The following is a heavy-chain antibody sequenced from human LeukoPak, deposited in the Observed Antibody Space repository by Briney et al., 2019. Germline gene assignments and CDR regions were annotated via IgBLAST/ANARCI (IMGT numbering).Heavy chain of an antibody. CDR1: GFTVSSNY. CDR3: ARETIGYCSSTSCYYYYYMDV. CDR2: IYSGGST. D-gene: IGHD2-2*01. J-gene: IGHJ6*03. V-gene: IGHV3-53*01. Sequence: PGGSLRLSCAASGFTVSSNYMSWVRQAPGKGLEWVSVIYSGGSTYYADSVKGRFTISRGNSKNTLYLQMNSLRAEDTAVYYCARETIGYCSSTSCYYYYYMDVWGKGTTVTVSS.